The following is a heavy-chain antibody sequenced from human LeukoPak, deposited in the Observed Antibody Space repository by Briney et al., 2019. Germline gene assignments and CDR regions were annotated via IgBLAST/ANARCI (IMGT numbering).Heavy chain of an antibody. CDR1: GFTFSNAW. J-gene: IGHJ3*02. D-gene: IGHD3-10*01. V-gene: IGHV3-48*01. Sequence: GGSLRLSCAASGFTFSNAWMNWVRQAPGKGLEWVSYISSSSSTIYYADSVKGRFTISRDNAKNSLYLQMNSLRAEDTAVYYCARNYYGSGSYSWLDAFDIWGQGTMVTVSS. CDR3: ARNYYGSGSYSWLDAFDI. CDR2: ISSSSSTI.